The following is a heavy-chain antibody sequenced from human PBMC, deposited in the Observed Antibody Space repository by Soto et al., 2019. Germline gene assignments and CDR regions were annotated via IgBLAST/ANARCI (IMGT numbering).Heavy chain of an antibody. CDR2: IYYSGST. D-gene: IGHD4-17*01. CDR1: GGSISSSSYY. CDR3: ARQEPGVTTYAGHYYYYGMDV. Sequence: QLQLQESGPGLVKPSETLSLTCTVSGGSISSSSYYWGWIRQPPGKGLEWIGSIYYSGSTYYTPSLKSRVSTSVDTSKNQFSPKLSSVTAADTAVYYCARQEPGVTTYAGHYYYYGMDVWGQGTTVTVSS. J-gene: IGHJ6*02. V-gene: IGHV4-39*01.